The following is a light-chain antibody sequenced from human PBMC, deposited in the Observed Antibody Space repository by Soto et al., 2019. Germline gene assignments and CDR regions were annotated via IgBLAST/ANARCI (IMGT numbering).Light chain of an antibody. CDR1: QSLETSDGDTY. Sequence: DVVMTQSPLSLPVTLGQPASISCRSSQSLETSDGDTYLNWFHQRPGQSPRRLIYKVSKRDSGVPDSFSGSGSGTDFTLKINRVADEDIGVYYCMQTTNWTRTVGKGTKVDIK. CDR3: MQTTNWTRT. J-gene: IGKJ1*01. V-gene: IGKV2-30*01. CDR2: KVS.